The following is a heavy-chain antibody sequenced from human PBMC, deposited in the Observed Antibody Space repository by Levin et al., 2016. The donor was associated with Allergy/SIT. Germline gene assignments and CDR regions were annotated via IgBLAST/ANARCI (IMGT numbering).Heavy chain of an antibody. V-gene: IGHV3-72*01. CDR1: GFTFSDHY. J-gene: IGHJ4*02. D-gene: IGHD6-19*01. CDR3: TRVGGTYKNPSTN. Sequence: GESLKISCAASGFTFSDHYMDWVRQAPGKGLEWIGRIRNKANSFTTEYAASVKGRFTISRDDSKNSLYLQMNSLKTEDTAVYYCTRVGGTYKNPSTNWGQGTLVTVSS. CDR2: IRNKANSFTT.